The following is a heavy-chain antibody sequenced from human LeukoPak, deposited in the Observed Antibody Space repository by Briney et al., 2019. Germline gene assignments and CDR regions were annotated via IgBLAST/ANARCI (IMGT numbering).Heavy chain of an antibody. CDR1: GFTFSSYG. CDR3: AKAGDTSSSPLFLD. D-gene: IGHD6-6*01. Sequence: GGSLRLSCAASGFTFSSYGMSWVRQAPEKGLEWVSAISGSGGSTYYADSVKGRFTISRDNSKNTLYLQMNSLRAEDTAVYYCAKAGDTSSSPLFLDWGQGTLVTVSS. CDR2: ISGSGGST. J-gene: IGHJ4*02. V-gene: IGHV3-23*01.